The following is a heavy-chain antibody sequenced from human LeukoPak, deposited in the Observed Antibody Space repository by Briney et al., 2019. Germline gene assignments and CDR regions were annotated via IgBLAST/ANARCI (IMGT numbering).Heavy chain of an antibody. CDR2: ISSRSSYI. J-gene: IGHJ4*02. CDR1: GFTFSSYR. CDR3: ARDRADPDYGDYVFAY. Sequence: GGSLRLSCAASGFTFSSYRMNWVRQAPGKGLEWVSSISSRSSYIYYADSLKGRFTISRDNAKNSLYLNIHSLRAEDTAVYYCARDRADPDYGDYVFAYWGQGTLVTVSS. D-gene: IGHD4-17*01. V-gene: IGHV3-21*01.